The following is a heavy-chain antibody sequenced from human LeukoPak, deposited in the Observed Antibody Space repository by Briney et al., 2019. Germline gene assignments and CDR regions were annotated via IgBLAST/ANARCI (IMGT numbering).Heavy chain of an antibody. V-gene: IGHV3-30*02. Sequence: PGGSLRLSCAASGFTFSSYGMHWVRQAPGKGLEWVAFIRYDGSNKYYADSVKGRFTISRDNSKNTLYLQMNSLRAEDTAVYYCAKDHRHYYDSSGQDNWFDPWGQGTLVTVSS. CDR1: GFTFSSYG. J-gene: IGHJ5*02. D-gene: IGHD3-22*01. CDR2: IRYDGSNK. CDR3: AKDHRHYYDSSGQDNWFDP.